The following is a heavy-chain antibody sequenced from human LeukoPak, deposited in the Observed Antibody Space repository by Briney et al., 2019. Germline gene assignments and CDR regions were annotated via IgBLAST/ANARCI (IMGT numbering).Heavy chain of an antibody. V-gene: IGHV4-39*01. Sequence: SETLSLTCTVSGGSISSSSYYWGWIRQPPGKGLEWIGSIYYSGSTYYNPPHTSRVTISVDTYKNEFPLKLSSMTAADTAVYYCGRHVLRILEWLVLNWFDPWGQGTLVTVSS. CDR1: GGSISSSSYY. CDR2: IYYSGST. D-gene: IGHD3-3*01. CDR3: GRHVLRILEWLVLNWFDP. J-gene: IGHJ5*02.